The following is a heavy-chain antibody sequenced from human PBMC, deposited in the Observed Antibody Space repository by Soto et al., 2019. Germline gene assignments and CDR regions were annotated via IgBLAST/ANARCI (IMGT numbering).Heavy chain of an antibody. D-gene: IGHD6-19*01. Sequence: QVQLVQSGAGVKRPGASVRVSCKASGYTLTSNHMHWVRQAPGQGLEWMGIINPSGGSTSYAQKFQGRVTMTRDTSTSTVYMEQSSLRSEDTAVYYCARDNSGAYYGMDVWGQGTTVTVSS. CDR2: INPSGGST. J-gene: IGHJ6*02. CDR1: GYTLTSNH. CDR3: ARDNSGAYYGMDV. V-gene: IGHV1-46*01.